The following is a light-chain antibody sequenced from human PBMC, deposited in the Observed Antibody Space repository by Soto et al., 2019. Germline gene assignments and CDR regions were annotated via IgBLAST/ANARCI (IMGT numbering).Light chain of an antibody. Sequence: QSALTQPASVSGSPGQSITISCTGKISDVAIYNPVSWYQQHPDTAPKVMIYEDSKRPSGVSNRFSGSRSGNAASLTISGLQAEDEADYYCCSYVGTSWVFGGGTKLTVL. CDR1: ISDVAIYNP. CDR2: EDS. J-gene: IGLJ3*02. V-gene: IGLV2-23*01. CDR3: CSYVGTSWV.